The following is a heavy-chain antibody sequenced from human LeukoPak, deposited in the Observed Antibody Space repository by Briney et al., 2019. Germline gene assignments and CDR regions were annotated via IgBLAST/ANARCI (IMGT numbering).Heavy chain of an antibody. Sequence: ASVKVSCKASGYTFTSYDINWVRQATGQGLEWMGWMNPNSGNTGYAQKFQGRVTMTRNTSVSTAYMELSSLRSEDTAVYYCGRSNKGLRNYGRDAWGQGTRSTVPS. CDR1: GYTFTSYD. CDR2: MNPNSGNT. CDR3: GRSNKGLRNYGRDA. D-gene: IGHD1/OR15-1a*01. V-gene: IGHV1-8*01. J-gene: IGHJ6*02.